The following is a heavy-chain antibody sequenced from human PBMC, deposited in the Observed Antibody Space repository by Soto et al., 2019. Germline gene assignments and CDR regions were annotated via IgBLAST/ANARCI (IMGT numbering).Heavy chain of an antibody. D-gene: IGHD3-3*01. CDR1: GVSSIDGDYY. J-gene: IGHJ6*02. Sequence: ILSLRCTFYGVSSIDGDYYWSWIRQPPGKGLEWIGYIYYSGSTYYNPSLKSRVTISVDTSKNQFSLKLSSVTAADTAVYYCARADMSQSSKVLRLSRIPRYYYGMYFWGLGTTVIVPS. CDR2: IYYSGST. CDR3: ARADMSQSSKVLRLSRIPRYYYGMYF. V-gene: IGHV4-30-4*01.